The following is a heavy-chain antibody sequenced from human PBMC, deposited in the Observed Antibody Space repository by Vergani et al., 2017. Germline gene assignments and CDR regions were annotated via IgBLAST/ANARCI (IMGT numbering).Heavy chain of an antibody. CDR1: GGSISSGSYY. Sequence: QVQLQESGPGLVKPSQTLSLTCTVSGGSISSGSYYWSWIRQPAGKGLEWIGRIYTSGSTNYNPSLKGRVTISVDTSKNQFSLKLSSVTAADTAVYYCGRGGGLVGFDPWGQGTLVTVSS. V-gene: IGHV4-61*02. CDR2: IYTSGST. D-gene: IGHD3/OR15-3a*01. CDR3: GRGGGLVGFDP. J-gene: IGHJ5*02.